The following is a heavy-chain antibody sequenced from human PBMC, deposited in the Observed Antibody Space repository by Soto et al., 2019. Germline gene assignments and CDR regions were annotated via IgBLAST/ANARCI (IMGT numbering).Heavy chain of an antibody. J-gene: IGHJ3*02. CDR1: GGTFTTYT. CDR2: IIPVVNIA. D-gene: IGHD3-10*01. CDR3: ASPFFGASAFDM. Sequence: SVKVSCKASGGTFTTYTINWVRQAPGQGLEWMGRIIPVVNIANYAQKFQGRVSITADTSTGTAYMELSSLRSEDTAVYYCASPFFGASAFDMWGHGTMVTVSS. V-gene: IGHV1-69*02.